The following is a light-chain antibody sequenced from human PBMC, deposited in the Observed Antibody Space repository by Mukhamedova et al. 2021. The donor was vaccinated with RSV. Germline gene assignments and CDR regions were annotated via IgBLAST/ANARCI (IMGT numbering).Light chain of an antibody. CDR3: QQTFSAPGT. Sequence: WYQRRVHGKAPNLLIYAASTLESGVPSRFSGSGFGTLFTLTISSLQPEDDAVYYCQQTFSAPGTFGQGTKVEIK. J-gene: IGKJ2*01. V-gene: IGKV1-39*01. CDR2: AAS.